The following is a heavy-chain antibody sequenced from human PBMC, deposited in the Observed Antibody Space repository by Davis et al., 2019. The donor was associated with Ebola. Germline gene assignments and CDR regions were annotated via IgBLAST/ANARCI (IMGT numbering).Heavy chain of an antibody. CDR3: ARGGYCSSTGWYAGAYYYYYYGMDV. V-gene: IGHV4-4*02. J-gene: IGHJ6*02. CDR1: GGSISSSNW. CDR2: IYHSGST. D-gene: IGHD2-2*01. Sequence: SETLSLTCAVSGGSISSSNWWSWVRQPPGKGLEWIGEIYHSGSTNYNPSLKSRVTISVDKSKNQFSLKLSSVTAADTAVYYCARGGYCSSTGWYAGAYYYYYYGMDVWGQGTTVTVSS.